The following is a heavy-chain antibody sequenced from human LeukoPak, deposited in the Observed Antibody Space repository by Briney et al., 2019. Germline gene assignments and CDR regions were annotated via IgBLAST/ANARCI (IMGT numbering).Heavy chain of an antibody. CDR2: MNPNSGNT. Sequence: GASVKVSCKASGYTFTSYDINWVRQATGQGLEWMGRMNPNSGNTGYAQKFQGRVTMTRNTSISTAYMELSSLGSEDTAVYYCARGLLKSSRRTGQWLGYWGQGTLVTVSS. CDR1: GYTFTSYD. D-gene: IGHD6-19*01. V-gene: IGHV1-8*01. J-gene: IGHJ4*02. CDR3: ARGLLKSSRRTGQWLGY.